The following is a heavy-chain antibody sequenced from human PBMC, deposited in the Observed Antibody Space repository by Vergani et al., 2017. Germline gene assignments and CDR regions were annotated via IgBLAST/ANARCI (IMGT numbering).Heavy chain of an antibody. Sequence: QVQLQESGPGLVKPSETLSLTCTVSGGSISSSSYYWGWIRQPPGKGLEWIGSIYYSGSTYYNPSLKSRVTISVDTSKNQFSLKLSSVTAADTAVYYCASGELGSYFDYWGQGTLVTVSS. D-gene: IGHD3-10*01. CDR3: ASGELGSYFDY. CDR2: IYYSGST. J-gene: IGHJ4*02. CDR1: GGSISSSSYY. V-gene: IGHV4-39*01.